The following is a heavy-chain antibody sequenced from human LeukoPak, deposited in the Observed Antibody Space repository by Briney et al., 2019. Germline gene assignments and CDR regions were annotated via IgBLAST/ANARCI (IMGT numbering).Heavy chain of an antibody. CDR2: IYHSGST. CDR3: VRGHLVGGWFKYDAFDI. D-gene: IGHD6-19*01. CDR1: GDSISSYY. V-gene: IGHV4-59*01. J-gene: IGHJ3*02. Sequence: SETLSLTCTVSGDSISSYYWSWIRQPPGKGLEWIGYIYHSGSTNYNPSLKSRVTISLDTSKKHISLKLSSVTAADTAVYYCVRGHLVGGWFKYDAFDIWGQGTMVSVSS.